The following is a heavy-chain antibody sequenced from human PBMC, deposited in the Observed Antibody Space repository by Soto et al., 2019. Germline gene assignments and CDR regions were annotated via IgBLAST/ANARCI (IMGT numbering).Heavy chain of an antibody. V-gene: IGHV4-39*01. CDR2: IYYSGST. Sequence: PSETLSLTCTVSGGSISSSSYYWGWIRQPPGKGLEWIGSIYYSGSTYYNPSLKSRVTISVDTSKNQFSLKLSSVTAADTAVYYCARQPRLTFGVVISDWFDPWGQGTLVTVSS. CDR3: ARQPRLTFGVVISDWFDP. J-gene: IGHJ5*02. D-gene: IGHD3-3*01. CDR1: GGSISSSSYY.